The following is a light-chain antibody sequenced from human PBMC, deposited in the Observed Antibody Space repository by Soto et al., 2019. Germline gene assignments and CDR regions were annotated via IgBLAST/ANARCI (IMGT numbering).Light chain of an antibody. V-gene: IGKV1-39*01. J-gene: IGKJ5*01. Sequence: DIQLTQSPSSLSATVGDRATITCRASQSISTSLNWYLQKPGKAPKLLIFTSSNLASGVPSRFSGSGSGTDFTLTISSLEPEDFATYYCQQYDSYPSTFGQGTRLEIK. CDR3: QQYDSYPST. CDR1: QSISTS. CDR2: TSS.